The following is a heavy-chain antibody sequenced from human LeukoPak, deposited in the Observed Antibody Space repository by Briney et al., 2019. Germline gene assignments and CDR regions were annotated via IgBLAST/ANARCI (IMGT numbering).Heavy chain of an antibody. J-gene: IGHJ4*02. CDR3: ARRSHAAPAGYSPFFDY. CDR2: ISGSGGST. CDR1: GFTFSSYA. Sequence: GGSLRLSCAASGFTFSSYAMSWVRQAPGKGLEWVSAISGSGGSTYYADSVKGRFTISRDNSKNTLYLQMNSLRAEDTALYFCARRSHAAPAGYSPFFDYWGQGTLVTVSS. D-gene: IGHD6-25*01. V-gene: IGHV3-23*01.